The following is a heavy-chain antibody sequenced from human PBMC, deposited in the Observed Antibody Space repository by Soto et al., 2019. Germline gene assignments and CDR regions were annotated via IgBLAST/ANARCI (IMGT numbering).Heavy chain of an antibody. V-gene: IGHV4-39*01. CDR3: ASPRSSDYVWGSYHLGY. CDR2: IYYSGST. Sequence: PSETLSLTCTVSGGSISSTNYYWGWIRQPPGKGLEWIGSIYYSGSTYYNPSLKSRVTISVDTSKNQFSLKLSSVTAADTAVYYCASPRSSDYVWGSYHLGYWGQGNLVPVSS. J-gene: IGHJ4*02. D-gene: IGHD3-16*02. CDR1: GGSISSTNYY.